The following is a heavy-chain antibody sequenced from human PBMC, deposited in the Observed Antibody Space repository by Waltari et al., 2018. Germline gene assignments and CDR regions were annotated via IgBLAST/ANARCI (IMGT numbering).Heavy chain of an antibody. CDR1: GFTFSSYA. CDR3: AKVVVSDSPDYCDY. V-gene: IGHV3-23*01. Sequence: EVQLLESGGGLVQPGGSLRLSCEASGFTFSSYAMSWVRQAPGEGREWVSTINGNGGSTHYADSVKGRFTISRDNSKSTLYVQMNSLRAEDTAVYYCAKVVVSDSPDYCDYWGQGVLVAVSP. D-gene: IGHD2-15*01. J-gene: IGHJ4*02. CDR2: INGNGGST.